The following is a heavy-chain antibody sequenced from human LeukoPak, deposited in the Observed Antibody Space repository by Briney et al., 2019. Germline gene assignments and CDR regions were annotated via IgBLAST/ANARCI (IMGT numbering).Heavy chain of an antibody. CDR3: ATAHGLRYFMDV. CDR2: ISSSGLYI. V-gene: IGHV3-48*03. Sequence: PGGSLRLSCTASEFSLGDYEIHWVRQAPGKGLEWLSYISSSGLYIHYADSVKGRFNVSRDNGKEEVSLQMKSLRADDTAVYYCATAHGLRYFMDVWGKGTTVTVSS. J-gene: IGHJ6*03. CDR1: EFSLGDYE. D-gene: IGHD3-9*01.